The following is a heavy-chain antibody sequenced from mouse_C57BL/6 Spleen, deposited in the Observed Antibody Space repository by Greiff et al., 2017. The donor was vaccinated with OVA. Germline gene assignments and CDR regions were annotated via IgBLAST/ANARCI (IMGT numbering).Heavy chain of an antibody. CDR1: GYTFTSYW. D-gene: IGHD2-5*01. CDR2: IDPSDSYT. Sequence: QVQLQQPGAELVKPGASVKLSCKASGYTFTSYWMQWVKQRPGQGLEWIGEIDPSDSYTNYNQKFKGKATLTVDTSSSTAYMQLSSLTSEDSAVYYGARAKNYSNYTWFAYWGQGTLVTVSA. J-gene: IGHJ3*01. V-gene: IGHV1-50*01. CDR3: ARAKNYSNYTWFAY.